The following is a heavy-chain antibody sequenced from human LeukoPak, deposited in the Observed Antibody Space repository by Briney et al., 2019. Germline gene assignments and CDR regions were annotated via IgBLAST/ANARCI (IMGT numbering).Heavy chain of an antibody. CDR2: INSDGSST. D-gene: IGHD3-10*01. Sequence: GGSLRLSCAASGLTFSNSWTHWVRQAPGKGLVWVSRINSDGSSTTYADSVRGRFTISRDNAKNTLYLQMNSLRAEDTAVYYCASTRYGSGSYSAYWGQGTLVTVSS. V-gene: IGHV3-74*01. CDR1: GLTFSNSW. J-gene: IGHJ4*02. CDR3: ASTRYGSGSYSAY.